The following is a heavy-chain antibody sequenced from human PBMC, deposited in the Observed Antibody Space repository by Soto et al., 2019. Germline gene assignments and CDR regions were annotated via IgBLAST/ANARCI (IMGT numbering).Heavy chain of an antibody. Sequence: QVQLQQWGAGLLKPSETLSLTCAVYGGSFSGYYWSWIRQPPGKGLEWIGESNHSGSTNYNPSLKSRVTISVDTSKNQFSLKRSSVTAADTAVYYCGTADSSSYYFDYWGQGTLVTVSS. J-gene: IGHJ4*02. CDR3: GTADSSSYYFDY. D-gene: IGHD6-6*01. V-gene: IGHV4-34*01. CDR1: GGSFSGYY. CDR2: SNHSGST.